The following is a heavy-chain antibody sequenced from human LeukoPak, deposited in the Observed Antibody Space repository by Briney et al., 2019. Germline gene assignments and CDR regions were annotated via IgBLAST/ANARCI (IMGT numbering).Heavy chain of an antibody. J-gene: IGHJ4*02. Sequence: GGSLRLSCAASGFTVSSNYMSWVRQAPGKGLEWVSYISSTSSTIYYADSVKGRFTISRDNAKNSLYLQMNSLRDEDTAVYYCARDTRFLEWLLGGYFDYWGQGTLVTVSS. V-gene: IGHV3-48*02. CDR2: ISSTSSTI. CDR1: GFTVSSNY. D-gene: IGHD3-3*01. CDR3: ARDTRFLEWLLGGYFDY.